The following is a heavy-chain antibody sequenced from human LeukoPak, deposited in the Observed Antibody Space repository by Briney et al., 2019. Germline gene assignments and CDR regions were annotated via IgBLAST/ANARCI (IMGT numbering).Heavy chain of an antibody. CDR1: GGTFSSYA. J-gene: IGHJ6*02. CDR3: ARSETGCSSSWPPDYYGMDV. CDR2: IIPIFGTA. D-gene: IGHD6-13*01. Sequence: GASVKVSCKASGGTFSSYAISWVRQAPGQGLEWMGGIIPIFGTANYAQKFQGRVTITADESTSTAYRELSSLRSEDTAVYHCARSETGCSSSWPPDYYGMDVWGQGTTVTVSS. V-gene: IGHV1-69*01.